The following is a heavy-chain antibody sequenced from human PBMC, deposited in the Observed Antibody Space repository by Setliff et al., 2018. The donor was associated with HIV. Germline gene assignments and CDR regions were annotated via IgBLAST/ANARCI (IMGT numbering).Heavy chain of an antibody. D-gene: IGHD3-16*02. Sequence: PSETLSLTCPVSGGSISSGGYYWSWIRQHPGKGLEWIGYFYYSGSTYYNPSLKSRVTISVDTSKNQFSLKLSSVTAADKAVYYCARVPPLKAFGGVISLYYFDYWGQGTLVTVS. CDR3: ARVPPLKAFGGVISLYYFDY. V-gene: IGHV4-31*03. CDR2: FYYSGST. CDR1: GGSISSGGYY. J-gene: IGHJ4*02.